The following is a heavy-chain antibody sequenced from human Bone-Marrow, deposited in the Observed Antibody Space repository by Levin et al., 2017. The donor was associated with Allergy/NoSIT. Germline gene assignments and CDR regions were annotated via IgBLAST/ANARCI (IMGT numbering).Heavy chain of an antibody. CDR2: TFYSGST. CDR1: GGSITSYY. J-gene: IGHJ6*02. D-gene: IGHD5-12*01. Sequence: ASETLSLTCSVSGGSITSYYWSWIRLSPGKGLEWIGYTFYSGSTNYNPSLTGRVTISINTSKNQFSLKLTSVTAADSAIYYCATFTVATTFTGMDVWGQGTTVTVSS. V-gene: IGHV4-59*03. CDR3: ATFTVATTFTGMDV.